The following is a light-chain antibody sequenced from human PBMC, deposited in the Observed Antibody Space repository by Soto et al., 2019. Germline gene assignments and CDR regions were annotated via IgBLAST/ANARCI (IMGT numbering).Light chain of an antibody. Sequence: QSALTQPASVSGSPGQSITISCTGTSNAIGAYNYVSWYQQHPGKAPKLLIYDVTNRPSGVSDRFSGSKSGRTASLTISGLQPQDEADYYCSSYTSIIAIVFGGGTKVTVL. J-gene: IGLJ2*01. CDR3: SSYTSIIAIV. V-gene: IGLV2-14*03. CDR1: SNAIGAYNY. CDR2: DVT.